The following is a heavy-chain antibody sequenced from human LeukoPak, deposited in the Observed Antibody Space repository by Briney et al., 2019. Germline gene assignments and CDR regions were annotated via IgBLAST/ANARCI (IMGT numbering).Heavy chain of an antibody. D-gene: IGHD5-24*01. CDR2: IYYSGST. V-gene: IGHV4-39*07. CDR1: GGSISSSSYY. CDR3: AREFGNYPNAFDI. Sequence: SETLSLTCTVSGGSISSSSYYWGWIRQPPGKGLEWIGSIYYSGSTNYNPSLKSRVTISVDTSKNQFSLKLSSVTAADTAVYYCAREFGNYPNAFDIWGQGTMVTVSS. J-gene: IGHJ3*02.